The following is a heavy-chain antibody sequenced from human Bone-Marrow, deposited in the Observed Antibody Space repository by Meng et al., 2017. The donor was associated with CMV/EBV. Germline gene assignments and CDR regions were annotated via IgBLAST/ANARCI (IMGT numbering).Heavy chain of an antibody. D-gene: IGHD6-13*01. CDR3: ARDPLFSSHVPYFDS. CDR1: GFTFSRYS. J-gene: IGHJ4*02. V-gene: IGHV3-21*01. CDR2: ITATSDYI. Sequence: GESLKISCLASGFTFSRYSMDWVRHVPGKGLEWVASITATSDYIHYGDSVRGRFTISRDNAKNSLSLQMDGLRVEDTGVYFCARDPLFSSHVPYFDSWGQGVQDTVSS.